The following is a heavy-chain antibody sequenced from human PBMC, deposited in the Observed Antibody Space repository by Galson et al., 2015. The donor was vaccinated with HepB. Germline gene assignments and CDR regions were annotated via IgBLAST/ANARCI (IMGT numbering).Heavy chain of an antibody. CDR2: IKPDASEK. CDR3: ANWRWRQH. D-gene: IGHD5-24*01. Sequence: SLRLSCAASGLTFSSSWMNWVRQAPGKGLEWVASIKPDASEKYYVDSVKGRFTISRDNAKNSLYLQMNSLRAEATAVYYCANWRWRQHWGQGTRVTVSS. V-gene: IGHV3-7*01. CDR1: GLTFSSSW. J-gene: IGHJ4*02.